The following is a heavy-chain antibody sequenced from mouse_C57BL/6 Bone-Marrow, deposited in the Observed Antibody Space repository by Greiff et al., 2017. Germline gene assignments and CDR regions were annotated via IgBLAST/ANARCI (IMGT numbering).Heavy chain of an antibody. CDR1: GYTFTSYW. CDR3: AREDDYDPYYFDY. D-gene: IGHD2-4*01. Sequence: QVQLQQPGAELVKPGASVKLSCKASGYTFTSYWMHWVKQRPGQGLEWIGMIHPNSGSTNYNETFKSKATLTVDKSSSTASMQLSSLTSEDSAVYCCAREDDYDPYYFDYWGQGTTLTVSS. CDR2: IHPNSGST. V-gene: IGHV1-64*01. J-gene: IGHJ2*01.